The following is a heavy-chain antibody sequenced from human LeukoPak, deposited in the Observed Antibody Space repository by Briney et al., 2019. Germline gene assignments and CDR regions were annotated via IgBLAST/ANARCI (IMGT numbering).Heavy chain of an antibody. CDR2: ISYDGSNK. CDR3: ARDIEYYGSGSYYKDYYYGMDV. CDR1: GFTFSSYA. D-gene: IGHD3-10*01. J-gene: IGHJ6*04. Sequence: GRSLRLSCAASGFTFSSYAMHWVRQAPGKGLEWVAVISYDGSNKYYADSVKGRFTISRDNSKNTLYLQMNSLRAEDTAVYYCARDIEYYGSGSYYKDYYYGMDVWGKGTTVTVSS. V-gene: IGHV3-30*04.